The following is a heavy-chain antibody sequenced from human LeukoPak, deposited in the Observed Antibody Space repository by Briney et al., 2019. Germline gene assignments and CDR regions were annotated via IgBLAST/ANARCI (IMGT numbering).Heavy chain of an antibody. V-gene: IGHV4-39*01. CDR2: TYYSGST. Sequence: SETLSLTCTVPGGSISSNSYYWGWIRQPPGKWLEWIGTTYYSGSTHYHPSLRSRVTISVDTSKNQFSLKLSSVTAADTAMYYCARASITIFGVVITTNPFDYWGQGSLVTVSS. CDR3: ARASITIFGVVITTNPFDY. D-gene: IGHD3-3*01. CDR1: GGSISSNSYY. J-gene: IGHJ4*02.